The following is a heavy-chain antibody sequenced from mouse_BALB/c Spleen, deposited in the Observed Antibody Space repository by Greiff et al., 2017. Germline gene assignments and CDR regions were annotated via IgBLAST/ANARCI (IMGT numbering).Heavy chain of an antibody. CDR3: ARLITTHCYAMVE. V-gene: IGHV1-69*02. Sequence: QVQLQQPGAELVKPGASVKLSCKASGYTFTSYWMHWVKQRPGQGLEWIGEIDPSDSYTNYNQKFQGKATLTVDKSYSTAYMQLSSLTSEDSAVYYCARLITTHCYAMVEWGQGTSVTVSS. CDR1: GYTFTSYW. D-gene: IGHD2-4*01. J-gene: IGHJ4*01. CDR2: IDPSDSYT.